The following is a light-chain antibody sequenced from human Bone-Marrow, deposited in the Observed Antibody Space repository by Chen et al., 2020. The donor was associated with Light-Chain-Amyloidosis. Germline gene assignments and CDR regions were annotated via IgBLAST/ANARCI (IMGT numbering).Light chain of an antibody. Sequence: QSVLTQPPSASGTPGQRVTISCSGSSSNIGSNYVIWYQQLPGTAPKLLLYKSNERPSGVPARVSGSKSGSSASLAISGLRSEDEADYYCATWDDSLSGWVFGGGTKLTVL. J-gene: IGLJ3*02. CDR2: KSN. CDR3: ATWDDSLSGWV. CDR1: SSNIGSNY. V-gene: IGLV1-47*01.